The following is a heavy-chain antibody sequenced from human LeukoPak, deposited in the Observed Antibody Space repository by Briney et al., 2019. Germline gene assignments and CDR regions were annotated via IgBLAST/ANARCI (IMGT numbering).Heavy chain of an antibody. CDR2: ISWNSGSI. CDR1: GFTFDDYA. V-gene: IGHV3-9*01. Sequence: PGGSLRLSCAASGFTFDDYAMHWVRQAPGKGLEWVAGISWNSGSIGYADSVKGRFTISRDNAKKSLYLQMNSLRAEETALYYCVKDRGNMIVVVIPPQGAFDYWGQGTLVTVSS. J-gene: IGHJ4*02. D-gene: IGHD3-22*01. CDR3: VKDRGNMIVVVIPPQGAFDY.